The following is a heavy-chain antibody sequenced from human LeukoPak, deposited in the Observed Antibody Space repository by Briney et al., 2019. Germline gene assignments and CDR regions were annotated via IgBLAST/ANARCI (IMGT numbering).Heavy chain of an antibody. CDR2: ISSSSSYT. V-gene: IGHV3-11*06. CDR1: GFTFSNYY. Sequence: GGSLRLSCAASGFTFSNYYMSWIRQAPGKGLEWVSYISSSSSYTNYADSVKGRFTISRDNAKNSLYLQMNSLRAEDTAVYYCARVEQLWSLFDYWGRGTLVTVSS. D-gene: IGHD5-18*01. CDR3: ARVEQLWSLFDY. J-gene: IGHJ4*02.